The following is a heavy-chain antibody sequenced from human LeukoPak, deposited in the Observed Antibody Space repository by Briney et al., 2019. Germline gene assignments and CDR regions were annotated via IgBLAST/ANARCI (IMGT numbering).Heavy chain of an antibody. CDR3: ARAWNIDAFDI. CDR1: GGSFSGYY. J-gene: IGHJ3*02. Sequence: SETLSLTCAVYGGSFSGYYWSWIRQPPGKGLEWIGEINHSGSTNYNPSLKSRVTISVDTSKNQFSLKLSSVTAADTAVYYCARAWNIDAFDIWSQGTMVTVSS. V-gene: IGHV4-34*01. D-gene: IGHD1/OR15-1a*01. CDR2: INHSGST.